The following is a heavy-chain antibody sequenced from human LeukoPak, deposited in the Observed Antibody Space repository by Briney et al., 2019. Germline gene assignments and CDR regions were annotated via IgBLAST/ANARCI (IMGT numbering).Heavy chain of an antibody. CDR2: IYYSGST. D-gene: IGHD4/OR15-4a*01. Sequence: PSETLSLTCTVSGGSISSYYWSWIRQPPGKGLEWIGYIYYSGSTNYNPSLKSRVTISVDTSKNQFSLKLSSVTAADTAVYYCARFGAETGAFDIWGQETMVTVSS. J-gene: IGHJ3*02. V-gene: IGHV4-59*01. CDR3: ARFGAETGAFDI. CDR1: GGSISSYY.